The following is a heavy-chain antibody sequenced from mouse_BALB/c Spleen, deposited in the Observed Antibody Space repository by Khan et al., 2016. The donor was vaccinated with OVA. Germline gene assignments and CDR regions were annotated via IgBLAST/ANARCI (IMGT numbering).Heavy chain of an antibody. CDR2: ISPVSGDT. D-gene: IGHD1-2*01. V-gene: IGHV1-77*01. Sequence: QVQLQQSGTELARPGASVNLSCKASGYTFTDFYINWVKQRSGQGLEWIGEISPVSGDTYYNEKFKGKATLTADKSSSTAYMQRSSLTSEASAVYFCARRNYFGYTFAYWGQGTLVTVSA. J-gene: IGHJ3*01. CDR3: ARRNYFGYTFAY. CDR1: GYTFTDFY.